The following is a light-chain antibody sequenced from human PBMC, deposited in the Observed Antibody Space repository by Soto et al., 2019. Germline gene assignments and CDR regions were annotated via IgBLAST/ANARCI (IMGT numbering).Light chain of an antibody. Sequence: QSALTQAASASGSPGQSITISCTGTNSDIGAYNRVSWYQQYPGRVPKVVIYEVTNRPSGISNRFSGSKSGNTASLTISGLQPEDEALYYCASHTSSNTWVFGGGTKLTVL. V-gene: IGLV2-14*01. CDR3: ASHTSSNTWV. J-gene: IGLJ3*02. CDR2: EVT. CDR1: NSDIGAYNR.